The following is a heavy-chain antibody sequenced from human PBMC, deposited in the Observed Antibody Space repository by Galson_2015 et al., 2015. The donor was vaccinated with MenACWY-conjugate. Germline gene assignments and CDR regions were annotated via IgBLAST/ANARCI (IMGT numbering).Heavy chain of an antibody. J-gene: IGHJ5*02. Sequence: SVKVSCKAAGYTFTLYAMHWVRQAPGQGLEWMGWINAGNGNTKYSQKFQDRVTISRDISASTVYMEVTSLGSEDTAVYYCARGASPSTGYLKRDWFDPWGQGTLVIVPS. CDR2: INAGNGNT. D-gene: IGHD3-9*01. CDR1: GYTFTLYA. CDR3: ARGASPSTGYLKRDWFDP. V-gene: IGHV1-3*01.